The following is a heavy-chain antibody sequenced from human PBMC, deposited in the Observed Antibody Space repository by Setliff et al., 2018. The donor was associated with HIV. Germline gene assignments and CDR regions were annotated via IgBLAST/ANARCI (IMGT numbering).Heavy chain of an antibody. CDR3: AKDGDCSNWDYDAFDI. Sequence: GGSLRLSCAASGFTFSSYAMSWVRQAPGKGLEWVSSLSGSGGSTYYADSVKGRFTISRDNSKNTLYLRMNSLRAEDTAVYYCAKDGDCSNWDYDAFDIWGQGTMVTVSS. D-gene: IGHD1-7*01. V-gene: IGHV3-23*01. J-gene: IGHJ3*02. CDR2: LSGSGGST. CDR1: GFTFSSYA.